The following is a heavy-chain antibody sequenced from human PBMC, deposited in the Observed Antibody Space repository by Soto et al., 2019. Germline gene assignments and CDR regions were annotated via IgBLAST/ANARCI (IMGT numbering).Heavy chain of an antibody. CDR2: ISVYNGNT. D-gene: IGHD5-18*01. J-gene: IGHJ2*01. CDR1: GYTFTTYG. CDR3: ARSYSYGSYWYFDL. Sequence: QVQLVQSGAEVKEPGASVKVSCKASGYTFTTYGISWVRQAPGQGLEWMGWISVYNGNTNYAERLQGRVTMTTVTSTSTAYMELWRLRSDDTAMYYCARSYSYGSYWYFDLWGRGTLVTVSS. V-gene: IGHV1-18*04.